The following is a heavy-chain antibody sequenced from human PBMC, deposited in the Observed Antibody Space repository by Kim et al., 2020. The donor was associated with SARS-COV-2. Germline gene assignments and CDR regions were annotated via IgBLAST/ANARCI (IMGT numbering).Heavy chain of an antibody. V-gene: IGHV4-59*01. CDR2: IYSSGST. CDR3: ARGVGANDY. D-gene: IGHD1-26*01. Sequence: SETLSLTCTVFGGSISSYYWSWIRQPPGKGLEWIGYIYSSGSTNYNPSLRSRVTISVDTSKNQFSLKLSSVTAADTAVYYCARGVGANDYWGQGTLITVSS. J-gene: IGHJ4*02. CDR1: GGSISSYY.